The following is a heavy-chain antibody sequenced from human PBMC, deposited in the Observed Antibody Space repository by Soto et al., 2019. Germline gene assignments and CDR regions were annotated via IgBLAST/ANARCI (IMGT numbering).Heavy chain of an antibody. J-gene: IGHJ4*02. D-gene: IGHD3-22*01. CDR3: AKWRRITMKVAQPESCFDY. Sequence: GGSMRLAXAAAGFTFSSYGMHWVRQAPGKGLEWVAVIWYDGSNKYYADSVKGRFTISRDNSKNTLYLQMNSLRAEDTAVYYCAKWRRITMKVAQPESCFDYWGQGTLVTVSS. CDR1: GFTFSSYG. V-gene: IGHV3-33*06. CDR2: IWYDGSNK.